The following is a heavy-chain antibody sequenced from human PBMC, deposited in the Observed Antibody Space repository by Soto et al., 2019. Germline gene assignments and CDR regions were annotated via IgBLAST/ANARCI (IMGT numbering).Heavy chain of an antibody. CDR3: ATRLAATAVTPRLLY. D-gene: IGHD4-17*01. V-gene: IGHV3-23*01. Sequence: PGGSLRLSCAASGFTVGSYAMTWVRQAPGKGLEWVSCSSGSGAETYYADSVKGRFTVSRDNSKNTLYLQMNSLRAEDTAFYYCATRLAATAVTPRLLYWGHGILGTVSS. J-gene: IGHJ4*01. CDR1: GFTVGSYA. CDR2: SSGSGAET.